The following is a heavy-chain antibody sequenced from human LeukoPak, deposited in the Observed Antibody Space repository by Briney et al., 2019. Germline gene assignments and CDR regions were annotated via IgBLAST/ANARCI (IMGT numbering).Heavy chain of an antibody. V-gene: IGHV4-34*01. CDR2: INHSGST. J-gene: IGHJ4*02. D-gene: IGHD2-2*01. CDR1: GGSFSGYY. CDR3: ARDPDRHCSSTSCYIDY. Sequence: SETLSLTCAVYGGSFSGYYWSWIRQPPGKGLEWIGEINHSGSTNYNPPLKSRVTISVDTSKNQISLKLSSVTAADTAVYYCARDPDRHCSSTSCYIDYWGQGTLVTVSS.